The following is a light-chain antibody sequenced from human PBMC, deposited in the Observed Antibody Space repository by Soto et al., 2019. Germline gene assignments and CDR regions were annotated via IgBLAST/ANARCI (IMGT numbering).Light chain of an antibody. J-gene: IGKJ4*01. V-gene: IGKV3-20*01. CDR1: QSVSTSY. CDR2: GAS. Sequence: EIVLTQSPGTLSLSPGERATLCCRASQSVSTSYLAWYQQKPGQAPRLLIYGASSRATGIPDRFSGSGSGADFTLTISRLEPEDFAVYYCQQYGSVPLTFGGGTKVEIK. CDR3: QQYGSVPLT.